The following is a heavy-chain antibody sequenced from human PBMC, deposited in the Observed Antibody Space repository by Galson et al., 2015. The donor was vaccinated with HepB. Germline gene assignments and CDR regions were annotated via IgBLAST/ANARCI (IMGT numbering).Heavy chain of an antibody. Sequence: SVKVSCKASGGTFSSYAISWVRQAPGQGLEWMGRIIPILGIANYAQKFQGRVTITADKSTSTAYMELSSLRSEDTAVYYCARDRVAMVRGVIGGREDGMDVWGQGTTVTVSS. J-gene: IGHJ6*02. CDR2: IIPILGIA. V-gene: IGHV1-69*04. D-gene: IGHD3-10*01. CDR1: GGTFSSYA. CDR3: ARDRVAMVRGVIGGREDGMDV.